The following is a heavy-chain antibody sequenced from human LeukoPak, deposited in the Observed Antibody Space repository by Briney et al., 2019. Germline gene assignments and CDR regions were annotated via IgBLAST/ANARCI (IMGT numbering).Heavy chain of an antibody. Sequence: GGSLRLSCAASGFTVSGNYMSWVRQPPGKGLEWVSLIYSGGSTFYADSVKGRFTVSRDTSKNTLYLHMNSLRADDTAVYYCARVKLTVATNYFDYWGQGTLVTVSS. CDR3: ARVKLTVATNYFDY. CDR1: GFTVSGNY. V-gene: IGHV3-53*01. J-gene: IGHJ4*02. CDR2: IYSGGST. D-gene: IGHD5-12*01.